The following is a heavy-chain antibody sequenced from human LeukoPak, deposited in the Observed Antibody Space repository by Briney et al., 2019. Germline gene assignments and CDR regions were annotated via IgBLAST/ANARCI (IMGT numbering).Heavy chain of an antibody. D-gene: IGHD2-15*01. CDR1: GFTFSSYG. Sequence: GGSLRLSCAASGFTFSSYGMHWVRQAPGKGLEWVAFIRYDGSNKYYADSVKGRFTISRDNSKNTLYLQMNSLRAEDTAVYYCARDLGSRDDYWGQGTLVTVSS. J-gene: IGHJ4*02. CDR3: ARDLGSRDDY. V-gene: IGHV3-30*02. CDR2: IRYDGSNK.